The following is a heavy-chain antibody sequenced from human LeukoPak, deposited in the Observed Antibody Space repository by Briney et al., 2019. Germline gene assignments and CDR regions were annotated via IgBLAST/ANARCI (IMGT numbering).Heavy chain of an antibody. V-gene: IGHV4-59*08. CDR3: ARHSYNYYGLDV. CDR2: IYYSGTT. Sequence: KPSDTLSLTCTVSGGSISPYYWSWIRQPPGKGLEWIGYIYYSGTTNYNPSLKSRVTMSVDTSNNHLSLRLTSVTAADTALYYCARHSYNYYGLDVWGQGTTTTVSS. CDR1: GGSISPYY. J-gene: IGHJ6*02.